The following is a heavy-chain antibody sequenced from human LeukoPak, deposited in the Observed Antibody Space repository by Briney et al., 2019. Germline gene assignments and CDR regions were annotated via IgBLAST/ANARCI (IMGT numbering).Heavy chain of an antibody. CDR1: GGSLSGYY. Sequence: SETLSLTCAVYGGSLSGYYWSWIRQPPGKGLEWIGSIYYSGSTYYNPSLKSRVTISVDTSKNQFSLKLSSVTAADTAVYYCARVGGSSGWYPNSFLYFDYWGQGTLVTVSS. J-gene: IGHJ4*02. D-gene: IGHD6-19*01. V-gene: IGHV4-34*01. CDR2: IYYSGST. CDR3: ARVGGSSGWYPNSFLYFDY.